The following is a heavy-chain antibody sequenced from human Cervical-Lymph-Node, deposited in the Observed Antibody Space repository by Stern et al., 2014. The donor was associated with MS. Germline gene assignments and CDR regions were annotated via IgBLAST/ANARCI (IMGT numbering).Heavy chain of an antibody. CDR1: GGTFSSYA. V-gene: IGHV1-69*01. CDR3: ARGETGYYDYYYGMDV. D-gene: IGHD3-9*01. Sequence: VQLEESGAEVKKPGSSVKVSCKASGGTFSSYAISWVRQAPGQGLEWMGGIIPIFGTANYAQKFQGRVTITADESTSTAYMELSSLRSEDTAVYYCARGETGYYDYYYGMDVWGQGTTVTVSS. CDR2: IIPIFGTA. J-gene: IGHJ6*02.